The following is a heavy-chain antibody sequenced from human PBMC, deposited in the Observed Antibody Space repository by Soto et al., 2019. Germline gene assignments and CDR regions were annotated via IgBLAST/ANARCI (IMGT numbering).Heavy chain of an antibody. CDR3: ARDGYNPGDWFDP. J-gene: IGHJ5*02. D-gene: IGHD5-12*01. Sequence: QLQLQESGPGLERPSETLSLTCTVSGGSISSDYYYWGWIRQPPGKGLEWIGSIVYSGTTYDTPSLKSRVTISVDTAKNQFSLKLTSVTASDTAVYYCARDGYNPGDWFDPWGQGILVTVSS. V-gene: IGHV4-39*01. CDR2: IVYSGTT. CDR1: GGSISSDYYY.